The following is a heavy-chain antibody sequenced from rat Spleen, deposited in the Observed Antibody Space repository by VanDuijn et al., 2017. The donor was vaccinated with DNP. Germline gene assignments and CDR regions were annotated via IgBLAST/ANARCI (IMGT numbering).Heavy chain of an antibody. D-gene: IGHD1-11*01. Sequence: EVQLVESGGGLVQPGRSLKLSCAASGFSFSDYYMAWVRQAPKKGLELVTYISFEGSSTYYRDSVKGRFTISRDNAKSTLYLQMDSLRSEATSTYYCARRNYGPRYYAMDAWGQGTSVTVSS. CDR2: ISFEGSST. J-gene: IGHJ4*01. CDR1: GFSFSDYY. V-gene: IGHV5-22*01. CDR3: ARRNYGPRYYAMDA.